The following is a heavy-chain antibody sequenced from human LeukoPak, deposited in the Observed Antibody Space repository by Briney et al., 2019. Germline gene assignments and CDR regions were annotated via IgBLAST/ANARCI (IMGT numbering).Heavy chain of an antibody. CDR2: IASDGSHT. CDR3: ARERQDTILHSGAFDI. J-gene: IGHJ3*02. D-gene: IGHD2-21*01. Sequence: PGRSLRLSCAASGFTFSTYFMHWVRQAPGKGLEWVADIASDGSHTFCVESVKGRFTISRDNYKNTLYLQMNSLRAEDTAVYFCARERQDTILHSGAFDIWGQGTMVTVSS. CDR1: GFTFSTYF. V-gene: IGHV3-30-3*01.